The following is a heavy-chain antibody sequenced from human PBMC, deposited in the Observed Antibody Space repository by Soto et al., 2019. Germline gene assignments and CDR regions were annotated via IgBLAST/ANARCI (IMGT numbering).Heavy chain of an antibody. J-gene: IGHJ4*02. CDR3: ARDPPLSMIVVVGVDDF. V-gene: IGHV3-21*06. D-gene: IGHD3-22*01. CDR1: GVTLTSEN. Sequence: GSLRLSCTVLGVTLTSENMNWVRQAPGKGLEWVSSISSRSTFINYADSVKGRFTISRDNDKGLVYLQMNSLRAEDTAVYYCARDPPLSMIVVVGVDDFWGQGTLVTVSS. CDR2: ISSRSTFI.